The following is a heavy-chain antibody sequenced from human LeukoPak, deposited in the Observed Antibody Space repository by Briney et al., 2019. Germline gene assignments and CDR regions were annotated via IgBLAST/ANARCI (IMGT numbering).Heavy chain of an antibody. V-gene: IGHV3-23*01. CDR3: AKTSGGNY. CDR1: GFTFSNYA. Sequence: GGSLRLSCAASGFTFSNYAMTWVRQAPGKGLEWVSTISTSGGNTHYADSVKGRFTISRDNSKNTLYLQMNSLRAEDTAVYYCAKTSGGNYWGQGTLVTVSS. D-gene: IGHD2-15*01. CDR2: ISTSGGNT. J-gene: IGHJ4*02.